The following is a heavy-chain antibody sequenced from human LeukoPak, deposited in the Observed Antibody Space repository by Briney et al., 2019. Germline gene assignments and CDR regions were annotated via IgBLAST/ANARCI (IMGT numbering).Heavy chain of an antibody. J-gene: IGHJ4*02. Sequence: GALRLSCAASGFTFSTYWLYWVRQAPGKGLVWVSRTHGDEVTTAYADSMKGRFTISRDNAKNTLYLQMNSLRVEDTAVYYCARGGTYSLSPLDYWGQGTLVTVSS. D-gene: IGHD3-16*01. CDR2: THGDEVTT. V-gene: IGHV3-74*01. CDR1: GFTFSTYW. CDR3: ARGGTYSLSPLDY.